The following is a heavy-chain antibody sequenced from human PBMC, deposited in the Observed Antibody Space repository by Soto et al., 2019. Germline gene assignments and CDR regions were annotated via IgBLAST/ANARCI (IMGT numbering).Heavy chain of an antibody. J-gene: IGHJ4*02. CDR2: INYRGTT. CDR3: VRDAPGVASY. Sequence: QVQLQESGPGLVRPSQTLSLTCTVSGGSINSGDSYWNWIRQNPEKGLEWIGYINYRGTTFYNPSLNSRIIISADTSENQFSLKLNSVTAADTAVYYCVRDAPGVASYWGQGTLVTVSS. V-gene: IGHV4-31*03. CDR1: GGSINSGDSY. D-gene: IGHD2-15*01.